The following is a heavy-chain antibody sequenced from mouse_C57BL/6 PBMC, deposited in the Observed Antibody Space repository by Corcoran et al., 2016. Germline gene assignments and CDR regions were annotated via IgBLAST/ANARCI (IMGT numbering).Heavy chain of an antibody. J-gene: IGHJ3*01. CDR1: GYAFSSYW. D-gene: IGHD2-3*01. CDR3: ARSGYYPAWFAY. CDR2: IYPGDGDT. Sequence: QVQLQQSGAELVKPGASVKISCKASGYAFSSYWMNWVKQRPGKGLEWIGQIYPGDGDTNYNGKFKGKATLTADKSSSTAYMQLISLTSEDSAVYFCARSGYYPAWFAYWGQGTLVTVSA. V-gene: IGHV1-80*01.